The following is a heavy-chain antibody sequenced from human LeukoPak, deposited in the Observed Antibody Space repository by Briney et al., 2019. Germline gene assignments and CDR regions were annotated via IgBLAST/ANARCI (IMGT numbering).Heavy chain of an antibody. CDR1: GGSFSGYY. Sequence: SETLSLTCAVYGGSFSGYYWSWIRQPPGKGLEWIGEINHSGSTNYNPSLKSRVTISVDTSKNQFSLKLSSVTAADTAVYYCARVWTSPASHAFDIWGQGTMVTVSS. V-gene: IGHV4-34*01. D-gene: IGHD3/OR15-3a*01. CDR2: INHSGST. CDR3: ARVWTSPASHAFDI. J-gene: IGHJ3*02.